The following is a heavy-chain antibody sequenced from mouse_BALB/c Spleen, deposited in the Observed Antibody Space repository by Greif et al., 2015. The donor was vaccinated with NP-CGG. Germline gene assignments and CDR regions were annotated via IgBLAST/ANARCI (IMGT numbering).Heavy chain of an antibody. CDR3: ARSQGYYFDY. Sequence: QVQLKQSGAELVRPGSSVKISCKASGYAFSSYWMNWVKQRPGQGLEWIGQIYPGDGDTNYNGKFKGKATLTADKSSSTAYMQLRSLKSEDSAVYFCARSQGYYFDYWGQGTTLTVPT. CDR2: IYPGDGDT. J-gene: IGHJ2*01. CDR1: GYAFSSYW. V-gene: IGHV1-80*01.